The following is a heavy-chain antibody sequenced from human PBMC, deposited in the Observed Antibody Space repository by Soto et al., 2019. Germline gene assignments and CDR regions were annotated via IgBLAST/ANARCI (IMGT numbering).Heavy chain of an antibody. J-gene: IGHJ6*01. V-gene: IGHV5-51*01. D-gene: IGHD4-17*01. Sequence: EECLTSCCKVSGYSFTSYCIVWVLQMPGKGLEWMGIIYRGDSDTRYSPSFQGQVTISADKSISTAYLQWSSLKASDTAMYYCARLGGDYYYYYGMDVWGQGTTVTVSS. CDR3: ARLGGDYYYYYGMDV. CDR1: GYSFTSYC. CDR2: IYRGDSDT.